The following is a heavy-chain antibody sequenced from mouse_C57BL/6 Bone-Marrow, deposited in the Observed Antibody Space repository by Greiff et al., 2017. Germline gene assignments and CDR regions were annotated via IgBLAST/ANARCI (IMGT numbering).Heavy chain of an antibody. D-gene: IGHD1-1*01. CDR3: ARRGYYYGSSYLYYFDY. CDR1: GFTFSSYG. J-gene: IGHJ2*01. CDR2: ISSGGSYT. V-gene: IGHV5-6*02. Sequence: EVNVVESGGDLVKPGGSLKLSCAASGFTFSSYGMSWVRQTPDKRLEWVATISSGGSYTYYPDSVKGRFTISRDNAKNTLYLQMSSLKSEDTAMYYCARRGYYYGSSYLYYFDYWGQGTTLTVSS.